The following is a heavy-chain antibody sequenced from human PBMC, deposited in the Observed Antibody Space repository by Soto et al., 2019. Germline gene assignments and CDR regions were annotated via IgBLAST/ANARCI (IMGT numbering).Heavy chain of an antibody. J-gene: IGHJ4*02. CDR2: ISAYNGNT. CDR1: GYTFTSYG. CDR3: ARVLGQQQPYYFDY. D-gene: IGHD6-13*01. Sequence: QVQLVQSGAEVKKPGASVKVSCKASGYTFTSYGISWVRQAPGQGLEWMGWISAYNGNTNYAQKLQGRVTMTTDTXLSTVYMELRSLSSDDTAVYYCARVLGQQQPYYFDYWGQGTLVTVSS. V-gene: IGHV1-18*01.